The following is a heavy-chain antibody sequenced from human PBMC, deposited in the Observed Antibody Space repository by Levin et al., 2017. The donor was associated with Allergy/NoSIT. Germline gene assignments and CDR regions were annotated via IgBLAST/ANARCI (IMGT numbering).Heavy chain of an antibody. D-gene: IGHD5-18*01. CDR1: GGTFSSYP. J-gene: IGHJ3*02. CDR3: STRIRGANDI. Sequence: SVKVSCKTSGGTFSSYPFSWVRQAPRQGLEWMGRIIPIAGTTSYAQTFQGRVTITADTSTTTLYLELSSLTSEDTAVYYCSTRIRGANDIWGQGTLVTVSS. V-gene: IGHV1-69*08. CDR2: IIPIAGTT.